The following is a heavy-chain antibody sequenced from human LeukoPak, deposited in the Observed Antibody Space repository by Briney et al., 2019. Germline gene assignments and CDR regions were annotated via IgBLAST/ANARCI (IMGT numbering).Heavy chain of an antibody. D-gene: IGHD2-15*01. J-gene: IGHJ4*02. Sequence: SETLSLTCTVSGGSISSYYWSWIRQPPGKGLEWIGYIYYSGSTNYNPSLKSRVTISVDTSKNQFSLKLSSVTAADTAVYYCASRHSSGGFDYWGQGTLVTVSS. CDR2: IYYSGST. CDR1: GGSISSYY. V-gene: IGHV4-59*08. CDR3: ASRHSSGGFDY.